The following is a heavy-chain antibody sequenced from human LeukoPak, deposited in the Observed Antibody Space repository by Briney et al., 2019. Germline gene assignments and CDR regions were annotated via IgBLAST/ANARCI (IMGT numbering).Heavy chain of an antibody. CDR3: ARQRYCSSTSCRTNWFDP. J-gene: IGHJ5*02. D-gene: IGHD2-2*01. Sequence: SETLSLTCTVSGGSISSSSYYWGWIRQPPGKGLEWIGSIYYSGSTYHNPSLKSRVTISVDTSKNQFSLKLSSVTAADTAVYYCARQRYCSSTSCRTNWFDPWGQGTLVTVSS. CDR2: IYYSGST. CDR1: GGSISSSSYY. V-gene: IGHV4-39*01.